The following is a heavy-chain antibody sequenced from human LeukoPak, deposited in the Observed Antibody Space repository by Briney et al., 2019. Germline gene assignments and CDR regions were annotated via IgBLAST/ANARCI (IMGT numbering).Heavy chain of an antibody. D-gene: IGHD3-10*01. V-gene: IGHV3-7*01. CDR1: GVTVSRYW. CDR2: MTQDGGGK. Sequence: PGGSLRLSCAASGVTVSRYWMSWVRQAPGKGLEWVAMMTQDGGGKYYVDSVKGRFTISGDNAKNSLYLQMNSLRAEDTAVYYCARGGGDSWGQGTLVTVSP. J-gene: IGHJ4*02. CDR3: ARGGGDS.